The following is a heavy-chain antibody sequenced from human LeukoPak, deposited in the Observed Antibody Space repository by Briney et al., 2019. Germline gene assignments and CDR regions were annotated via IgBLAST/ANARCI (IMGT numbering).Heavy chain of an antibody. Sequence: GGSLRLSCAASGFTFSSYAMHWVRQAPGKGLEWVAVISYDGTNKYYADSAKGRFTISRDSSKNTLYLQMNSLRAEDTAVYYCAREPGNSGYTYFDYWGQGTLVTVSS. D-gene: IGHD3-22*01. CDR1: GFTFSSYA. V-gene: IGHV3-30*01. CDR2: ISYDGTNK. CDR3: AREPGNSGYTYFDY. J-gene: IGHJ4*02.